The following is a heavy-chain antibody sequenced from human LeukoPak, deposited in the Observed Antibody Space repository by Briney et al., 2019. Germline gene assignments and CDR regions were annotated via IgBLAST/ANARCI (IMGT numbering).Heavy chain of an antibody. CDR2: IYSGGST. J-gene: IGHJ4*02. Sequence: GGSLRLSCAASGFTVSSNYMSWVRQAPGKGLEWVSVIYSGGSTYYADSVKGRFTISRDNSKNTLYLQMNSLRAEDTAVYYCARDPGRPSSIAAYFDYWGQGTLVTVSS. V-gene: IGHV3-53*05. CDR3: ARDPGRPSSIAAYFDY. D-gene: IGHD6-6*01. CDR1: GFTVSSNY.